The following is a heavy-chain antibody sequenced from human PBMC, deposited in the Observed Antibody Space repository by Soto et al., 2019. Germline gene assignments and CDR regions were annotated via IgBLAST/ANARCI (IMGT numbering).Heavy chain of an antibody. V-gene: IGHV4-31*03. CDR3: AREYCSGGRCYQPDY. J-gene: IGHJ4*02. CDR1: GDSISSGDYS. Sequence: SETLSLTCTVSGDSISSGDYSWSWIRQHPGEGLEWIGYIYRSGSASYNPSLKSRVTVSLDTSQNQFSLKLSSVTAADTAVYYCAREYCSGGRCYQPDYWGQGTLVTVSS. CDR2: IYRSGSA. D-gene: IGHD2-15*01.